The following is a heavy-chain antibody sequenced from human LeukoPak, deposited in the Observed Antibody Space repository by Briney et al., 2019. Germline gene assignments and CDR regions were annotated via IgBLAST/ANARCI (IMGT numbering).Heavy chain of an antibody. CDR1: GGSISSYY. CDR2: IYTSGST. Sequence: SETLSLTCTVSGGSISSYYWSWIRQPAGKGLEWIGRIYTSGSTNYNPSLKSRVTMSVDTSKNQFSLKLSSVTAADTAVYYCARGLSGSSRYYYYYYMDVWGKGTTVTISS. V-gene: IGHV4-4*07. J-gene: IGHJ6*03. CDR3: ARGLSGSSRYYYYYYMDV. D-gene: IGHD3-3*01.